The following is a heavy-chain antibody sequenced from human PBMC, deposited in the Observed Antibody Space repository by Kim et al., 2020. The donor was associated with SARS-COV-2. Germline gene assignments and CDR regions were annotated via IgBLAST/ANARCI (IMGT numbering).Heavy chain of an antibody. D-gene: IGHD3-3*01. CDR2: IYYSGST. CDR1: GGSISSYY. CDR3: ARELGLRFEFYGMDV. Sequence: SETLSLTCTVSGGSISSYYWSWIRQPPGKGLEWIGYIYYSGSTNYNPSLKSRVTISVDTSKNQFSLKLSSVTAADTAVYYCARELGLRFEFYGMDVWGQGTTVTVSS. J-gene: IGHJ6*02. V-gene: IGHV4-59*01.